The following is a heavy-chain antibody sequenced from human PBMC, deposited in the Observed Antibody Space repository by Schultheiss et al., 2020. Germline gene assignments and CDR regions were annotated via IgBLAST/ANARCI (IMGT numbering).Heavy chain of an antibody. CDR3: ARSDDFGDYGIDY. CDR1: GFTFSSYA. V-gene: IGHV3-23*01. D-gene: IGHD4-17*01. Sequence: GGSLRLSCAASGFTFSSYAMSWVRQAPGKGLEWVSAISGSGGSTYYADSVKGRFTISRDNAKNSLYLQMNSLRNEDTAIYYCARSDDFGDYGIDYWGQGTLVTVSS. J-gene: IGHJ4*02. CDR2: ISGSGGST.